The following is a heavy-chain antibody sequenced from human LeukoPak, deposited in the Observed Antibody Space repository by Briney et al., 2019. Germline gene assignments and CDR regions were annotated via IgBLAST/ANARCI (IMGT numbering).Heavy chain of an antibody. Sequence: KPSETLSLTCAVSGASISGSGYYWGWIRQPPGKGLEWIGNIYYSGSTYYNASLQSRVTISIDTSKNQFSLKLSSVTAADTAVYYCASGYCGGACQLGGVDMWGQGTMVTVSS. CDR2: IYYSGST. V-gene: IGHV4-39*07. J-gene: IGHJ3*02. CDR3: ASGYCGGACQLGGVDM. D-gene: IGHD2-21*02. CDR1: GASISGSGYY.